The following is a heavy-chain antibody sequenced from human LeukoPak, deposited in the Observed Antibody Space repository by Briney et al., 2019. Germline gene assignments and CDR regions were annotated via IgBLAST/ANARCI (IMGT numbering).Heavy chain of an antibody. CDR1: GYRFSEYW. Sequence: GESLKISCKGSGYRFSEYWIGWVRQMPGKGLEWMGIIYPGDLDTRYSPSFQGQVTISADTSITTAYLQWSSLKASDTAMYYCARQDAAFGYWGQGTLVTVSS. V-gene: IGHV5-51*01. J-gene: IGHJ4*02. D-gene: IGHD6-25*01. CDR2: IYPGDLDT. CDR3: ARQDAAFGY.